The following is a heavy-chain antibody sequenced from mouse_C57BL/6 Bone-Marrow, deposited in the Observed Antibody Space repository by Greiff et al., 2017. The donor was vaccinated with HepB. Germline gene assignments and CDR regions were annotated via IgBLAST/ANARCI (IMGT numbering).Heavy chain of an antibody. Sequence: QVQLQQSGAELARPGASVKLSCKASGYTFTSYGISWVKQRTGQGLEWIGEIYPRSGNTYYNEKFKGKATLTADKSSSTAYMELRSLTSEDSAVYFCARGLRRTWLAYWGQGTLVTVSA. CDR3: ARGLRRTWLAY. CDR1: GYTFTSYG. J-gene: IGHJ3*01. D-gene: IGHD2-4*01. V-gene: IGHV1-81*01. CDR2: IYPRSGNT.